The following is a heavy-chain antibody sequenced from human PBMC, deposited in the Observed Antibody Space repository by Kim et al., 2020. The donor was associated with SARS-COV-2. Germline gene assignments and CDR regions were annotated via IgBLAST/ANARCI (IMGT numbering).Heavy chain of an antibody. CDR1: GGSFSGYY. J-gene: IGHJ4*02. CDR3: ARLPSTVTSALYY. Sequence: SETLSLTCAVYGGSFSGYYWSWIRQPPGKGLEWIGEINHSGSTNYNPSLKSRVTISVDRSKNQFSVKLTSVTAADTAVYYCARLPSTVTSALYYWGQGTLVTVSS. V-gene: IGHV4-34*01. D-gene: IGHD4-17*01. CDR2: INHSGST.